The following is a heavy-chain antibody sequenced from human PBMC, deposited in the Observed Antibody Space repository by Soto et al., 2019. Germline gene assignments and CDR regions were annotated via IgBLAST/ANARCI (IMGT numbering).Heavy chain of an antibody. D-gene: IGHD5-18*01. CDR2: ISAYNGNT. Sequence: QVQLVQSGAEVKKPGASVKVSCKASGYTFTSYGISWVRQAPGQGLEWMGWISAYNGNTNYAQKIQGRITMTTDTSTSTAYMELRSLRSADTAVYYCARLARGYNYGSRENGFDPWGQGTLVTVSS. V-gene: IGHV1-18*01. J-gene: IGHJ5*02. CDR1: GYTFTSYG. CDR3: ARLARGYNYGSRENGFDP.